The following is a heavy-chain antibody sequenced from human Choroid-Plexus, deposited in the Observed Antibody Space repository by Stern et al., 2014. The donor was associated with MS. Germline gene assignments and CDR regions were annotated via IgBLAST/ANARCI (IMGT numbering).Heavy chain of an antibody. CDR3: AKDRQYLTYFFGH. D-gene: IGHD2/OR15-2a*01. V-gene: IGHV3-30*18. J-gene: IGHJ5*02. Sequence: VQLVQSGGGVVQPGRPLRLSCVASGFTFGSCAMHWVRQAPGKGLEWVAGVSYDGSNKYYADSVKGRFTISRDHSQNTLYMQMSSLRPEDTAVYYCAKDRQYLTYFFGHWGQGSLVTVSS. CDR2: VSYDGSNK. CDR1: GFTFGSCA.